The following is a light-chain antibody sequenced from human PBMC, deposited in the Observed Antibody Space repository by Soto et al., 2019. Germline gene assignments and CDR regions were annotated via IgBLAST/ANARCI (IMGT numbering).Light chain of an antibody. Sequence: QSALTQPRSVSGSPGQSVTISCTGTSSDVDDYNYVSWYQQHPDTAPKLMIYDVTKRPSGVPDRFSGSKSGNTASLTISGLQAEDEADYYCAAWDDSLNGYWVFGGGTKLTVL. V-gene: IGLV2-11*01. CDR2: DVT. CDR3: AAWDDSLNGYWV. J-gene: IGLJ3*02. CDR1: SSDVDDYNY.